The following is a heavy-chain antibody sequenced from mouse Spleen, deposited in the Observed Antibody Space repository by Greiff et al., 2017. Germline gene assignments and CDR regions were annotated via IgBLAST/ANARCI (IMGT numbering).Heavy chain of an antibody. CDR3: ARERLRSSRGGYAMDY. J-gene: IGHJ4*01. Sequence: QVQLQQSGPELVKPGASVKLSCKASGYTFTSYDITWVKQRPGQGLEWIGWIYPRDGSTKYNEKFKGKATLTVDTSSSTAYMELHSLTSEDSAVYFCARERLRSSRGGYAMDYWGQGTSVTVSS. D-gene: IGHD1-1*01. V-gene: IGHV1-85*01. CDR1: GYTFTSYD. CDR2: IYPRDGST.